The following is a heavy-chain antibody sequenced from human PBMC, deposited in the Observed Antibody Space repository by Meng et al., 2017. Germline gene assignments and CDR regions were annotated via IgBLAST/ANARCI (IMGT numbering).Heavy chain of an antibody. CDR2: INHSGST. Sequence: VRVQSWAPVLLKPSEARSLTCAFYGGSFSGYYWSRIRQPPGKGLEGIGEINHSGSTNYNPSLKSRVTISVDTSKNQFSLKLSSVTAADTAVYYCAGAQTGTREIDYWGQGTLVTVSS. CDR3: AGAQTGTREIDY. J-gene: IGHJ4*02. D-gene: IGHD1-1*01. V-gene: IGHV4-34*01. CDR1: GGSFSGYY.